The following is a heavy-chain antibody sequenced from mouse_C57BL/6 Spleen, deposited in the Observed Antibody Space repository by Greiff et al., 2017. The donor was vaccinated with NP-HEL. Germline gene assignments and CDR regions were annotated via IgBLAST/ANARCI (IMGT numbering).Heavy chain of an antibody. CDR2: IDPSDSNT. D-gene: IGHD1-1*01. V-gene: IGHV1-69*01. J-gene: IGHJ3*01. CDR3: AILYGSWFAY. CDR1: GYTFTSYW. Sequence: QVQLQQPGAELVMPGASVKLSCKASGYTFTSYWMHWVKQRPGQGLEWIGEIDPSDSNTNYNQKFKGKSTLTVDKSSSTAYMQLSSLTSEDSAVYYCAILYGSWFAYWGQGTLVTVSA.